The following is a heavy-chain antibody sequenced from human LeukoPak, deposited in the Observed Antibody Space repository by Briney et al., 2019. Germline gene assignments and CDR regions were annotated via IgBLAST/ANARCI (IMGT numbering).Heavy chain of an antibody. D-gene: IGHD3-16*01. J-gene: IGHJ4*02. CDR2: IWYDGSNK. V-gene: IGHV3-33*08. CDR1: GGSISSTN. CDR3: ARDWGKGDY. Sequence: LSLTCGVSGGSISSTNWWSWVRQPPGQGLEWVSLIWYDGSNKYYADSVKGRFTISRDNSKNTLYLQMNSLRAEDTAVYYCARDWGKGDYWGQGTLVTVSS.